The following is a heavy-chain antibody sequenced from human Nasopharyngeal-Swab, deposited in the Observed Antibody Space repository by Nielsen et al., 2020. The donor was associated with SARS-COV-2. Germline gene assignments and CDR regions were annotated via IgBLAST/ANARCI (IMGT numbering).Heavy chain of an antibody. D-gene: IGHD6-19*01. CDR1: GFTFCTYE. J-gene: IGHJ4*02. V-gene: IGHV3-48*03. CDR3: ARASRGWY. CDR2: ISDSGTTK. Sequence: GGSLRLSCAASGFTFCTYEMNWVRQAPGKGLEWISYISDSGTTKSYTEPVKGRFTISRDNAKNSLYLQMNSLRVEDTAVYYCARASRGWYWGQGTLVTVSS.